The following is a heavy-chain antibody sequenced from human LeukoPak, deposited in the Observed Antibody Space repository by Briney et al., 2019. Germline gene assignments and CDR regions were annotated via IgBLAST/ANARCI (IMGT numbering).Heavy chain of an antibody. Sequence: GGSLRLSCAASGFTISSYTTSWVRQAPGKGLEWVANIKEDGSEKYYVDSVKGRFTISRDNAKNSLYLQMNSLRAEDTAVYYCARDLSGDYYPYFDYWGQGTLVTVSS. D-gene: IGHD3-22*01. J-gene: IGHJ4*02. V-gene: IGHV3-7*01. CDR1: GFTISSYT. CDR2: IKEDGSEK. CDR3: ARDLSGDYYPYFDY.